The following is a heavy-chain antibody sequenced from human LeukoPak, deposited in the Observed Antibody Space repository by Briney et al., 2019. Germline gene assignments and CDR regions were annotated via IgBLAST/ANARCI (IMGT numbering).Heavy chain of an antibody. V-gene: IGHV3-30-3*01. CDR3: ARDTYYYDSSGYFDY. Sequence: GGSLRLSCAASGFTFSSYAMHWVRQAPGKGLEWVAVISYDGSNKYYADSVKGRFTISRDNSKNTLCLQMNSLRAEDTAVYYCARDTYYYDSSGYFDYWGQGTLVTVSS. J-gene: IGHJ4*02. CDR1: GFTFSSYA. D-gene: IGHD3-22*01. CDR2: ISYDGSNK.